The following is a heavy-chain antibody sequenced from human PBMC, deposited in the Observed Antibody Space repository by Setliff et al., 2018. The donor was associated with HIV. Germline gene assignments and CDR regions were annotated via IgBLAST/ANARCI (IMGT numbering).Heavy chain of an antibody. CDR1: GGTFSSYV. V-gene: IGHV1-69*05. D-gene: IGHD2-15*01. Sequence: VASVKVSCKASGGTFSSYVISWVRQAPGQGPEWMGGIIPMYGVTNYAQKFQGRVTITTDESTSTASMDLSSLRSEDTAVYSCALPYCSGGNCWSSASLPPAGWFDPWGQGTLVTVSS. CDR3: ALPYCSGGNCWSSASLPPAGWFDP. CDR2: IIPMYGVT. J-gene: IGHJ5*02.